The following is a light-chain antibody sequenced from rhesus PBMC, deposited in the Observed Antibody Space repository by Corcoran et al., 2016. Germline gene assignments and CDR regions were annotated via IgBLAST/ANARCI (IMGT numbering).Light chain of an antibody. CDR1: QNIYSN. J-gene: IGKJ4*01. Sequence: DIQMTQSPSALSASVGDRVTISCRASQNIYSNLAWYQQKPGKAPNLLIYAASSLQTGIPSRFSGSGFGTDFTLTLSSLQPEDSAAYYCQHYYDNPLTFGGGTEVELK. CDR3: QHYYDNPLT. CDR2: AAS. V-gene: IGKV1S12*01.